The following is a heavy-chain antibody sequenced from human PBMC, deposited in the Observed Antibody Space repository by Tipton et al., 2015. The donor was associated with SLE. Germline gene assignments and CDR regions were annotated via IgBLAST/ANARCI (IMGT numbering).Heavy chain of an antibody. J-gene: IGHJ5*02. CDR2: IYYSGST. Sequence: TLSLTCTVSGYSITSDNYWGWIRQSPGKGLECIGSIYYSGSTYYNPSLKSRVTISLDTSRNQFSLSLNSVTAADTAVYYCARMGSIVLKRFDPWGQGTLVTVSS. CDR3: ARMGSIVLKRFDP. D-gene: IGHD2-8*01. V-gene: IGHV4-38-2*02. CDR1: GYSITSDNY.